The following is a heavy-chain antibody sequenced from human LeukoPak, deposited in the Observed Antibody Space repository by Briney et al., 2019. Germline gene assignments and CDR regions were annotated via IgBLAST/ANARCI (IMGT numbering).Heavy chain of an antibody. J-gene: IGHJ4*02. D-gene: IGHD5-18*01. CDR1: AFTFSSFG. V-gene: IGHV3-21*01. Sequence: PGGSLRLACAASAFTFSSFGMSWVSQAAGKGLEWVSSISSRGSYIYYADSVKGRFTISRDNAKNSLYLQMNSLRVEDTAVYYCARGSGVQVWSSLDYWGQGTLVTVSS. CDR2: ISSRGSYI. CDR3: ARGSGVQVWSSLDY.